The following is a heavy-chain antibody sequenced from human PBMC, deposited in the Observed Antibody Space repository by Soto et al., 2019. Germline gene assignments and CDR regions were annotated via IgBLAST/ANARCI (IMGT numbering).Heavy chain of an antibody. V-gene: IGHV1-3*01. CDR2: MNAGVGNT. D-gene: IGHD5-18*01. Sequence: HVELVQSGADVKKPGASVTISCKASGYTFTDYALHWVRQAPGQRLEWMGWMNAGVGNTLYSQKFQGRITITRDTSASTVYMELNSLKSEDTAIYYCARDTGYTFGSSNYWGPGTLVTVSS. CDR1: GYTFTDYA. J-gene: IGHJ4*02. CDR3: ARDTGYTFGSSNY.